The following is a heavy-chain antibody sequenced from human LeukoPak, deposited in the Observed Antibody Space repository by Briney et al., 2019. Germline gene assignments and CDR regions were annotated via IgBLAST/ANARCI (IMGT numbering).Heavy chain of an antibody. CDR3: ARVGPIDYYYYPMDA. CDR2: LNPDGGGA. CDR1: GYTFTGYY. J-gene: IGHJ6*02. V-gene: IGHV1-2*02. Sequence: ASVTASCKASGYTFTGYYIHWVRQAPGQGLEWMGWLNPDGGGAYYAQSFQGRVTMTRDTSISTAYMELSSLRFDDTAFYYCARVGPIDYYYYPMDAWGQGTTVTVSS.